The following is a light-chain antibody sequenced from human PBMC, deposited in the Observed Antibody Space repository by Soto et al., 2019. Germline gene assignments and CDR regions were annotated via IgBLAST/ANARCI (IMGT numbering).Light chain of an antibody. J-gene: IGLJ2*01. CDR3: AAWDDSLSGVV. CDR1: SSNIGNNY. V-gene: IGLV1-47*01. Sequence: QSVLTQPPSASGTPGQRVTISCSGTSSNIGNNYVCWYQQLPGTAPKLRIYRNNQRPSGVPDRFSGSKSGTSASLAISGLRSDDEADYYCAAWDDSLSGVVFGGGTKLTVL. CDR2: RNN.